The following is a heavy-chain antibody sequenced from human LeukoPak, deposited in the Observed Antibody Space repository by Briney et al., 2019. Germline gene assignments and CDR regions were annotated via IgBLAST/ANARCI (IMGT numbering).Heavy chain of an antibody. J-gene: IGHJ4*02. CDR2: ISGGGGST. CDR3: AKDSGSSWPGY. Sequence: GGSLRLSCAASEFTFGNYAMNWVRQAPGKGLEWVSTISGGGGSTYYADSVKGRFTISRDNSKNTLYLQMNSLRAEDTAVYYCAKDSGSSWPGYWGQGTLVTVSS. D-gene: IGHD1-26*01. V-gene: IGHV3-23*01. CDR1: EFTFGNYA.